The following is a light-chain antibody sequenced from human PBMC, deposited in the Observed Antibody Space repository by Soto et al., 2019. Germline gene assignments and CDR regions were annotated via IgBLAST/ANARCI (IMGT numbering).Light chain of an antibody. Sequence: QPVLTQSSSASASLGSSVKLTCTLSSGHSSYIIAWHQQPPGKAPRYLMNLEGSGTYNKGSGVPDRFSGSSSGADRYLIISNLQFEDEADYYCETWDSNTRVFGTGTKLIVL. CDR2: LEGSGTY. CDR3: ETWDSNTRV. J-gene: IGLJ1*01. CDR1: SGHSSYI. V-gene: IGLV4-60*02.